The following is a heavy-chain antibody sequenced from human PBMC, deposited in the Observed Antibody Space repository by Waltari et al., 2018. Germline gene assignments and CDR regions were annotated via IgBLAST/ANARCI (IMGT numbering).Heavy chain of an antibody. V-gene: IGHV4-38-2*02. CDR3: ARAGPEYSSSSYYFDY. CDR2: IYHSGST. Sequence: QVQLQESGPGLVKPSETLSLTCTVSGYSISSGYYWGWIRQPPGKGLAWIGSIYHSGSTYYNPSLKSRVTISVDTSKNQFSLKLSSVTAADTAVYYCARAGPEYSSSSYYFDYWGQGTLVTVSS. J-gene: IGHJ4*02. D-gene: IGHD6-6*01. CDR1: GYSISSGYY.